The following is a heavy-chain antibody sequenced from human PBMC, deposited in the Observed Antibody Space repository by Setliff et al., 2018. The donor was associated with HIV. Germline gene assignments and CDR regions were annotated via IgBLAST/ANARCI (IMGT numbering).Heavy chain of an antibody. CDR3: AGTTVTQYYYYYGMDV. Sequence: GASVKVSCKASGGTFSSYAISWVRQAPGQGLEWMGGIIPIFGTANYAQKFQGRVTITTDESTSTAYMELSSLRSEDTAVYYCAGTTVTQYYYYYGMDVWGQGTTVTVSS. D-gene: IGHD4-17*01. J-gene: IGHJ6*02. CDR1: GGTFSSYA. CDR2: IIPIFGTA. V-gene: IGHV1-69*05.